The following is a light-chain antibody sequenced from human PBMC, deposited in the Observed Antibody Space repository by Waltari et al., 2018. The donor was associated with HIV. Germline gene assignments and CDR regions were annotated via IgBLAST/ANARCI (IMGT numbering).Light chain of an antibody. CDR2: VGS. CDR1: QSLLKSNGYIY. J-gene: IGKJ4*01. V-gene: IGKV2-28*01. Sequence: DIVMTQSPLSLSVTPGEPASISCRSRQSLLKSNGYIYLDWYLQKPGQSPQLLLYVGSKRASGGPDRFSGSGSATDFTLNISRVEAEDVGTYYCMQALESPLTFGGGTRVEIK. CDR3: MQALESPLT.